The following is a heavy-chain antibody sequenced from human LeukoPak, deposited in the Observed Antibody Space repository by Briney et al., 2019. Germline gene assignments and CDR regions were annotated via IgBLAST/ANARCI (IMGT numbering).Heavy chain of an antibody. V-gene: IGHV3-64*01. CDR3: ARVRSYDSGVYYYDY. D-gene: IGHD3-22*01. Sequence: GGSLRLSRVASGFTFSTYPMRSVRQAPGEGLEYVSAISSNGGDTYYTNSVKGRFTISRDNAKNTLYLQMGSLRAEDMAVYYCARVRSYDSGVYYYDYWGQGTLVTVSS. J-gene: IGHJ4*02. CDR2: ISSNGGDT. CDR1: GFTFSTYP.